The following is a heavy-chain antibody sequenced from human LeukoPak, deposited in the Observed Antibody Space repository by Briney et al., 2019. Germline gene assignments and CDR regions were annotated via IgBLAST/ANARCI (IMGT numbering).Heavy chain of an antibody. D-gene: IGHD3-22*01. V-gene: IGHV3-7*04. J-gene: IGHJ4*02. CDR2: IKQDGSDK. CDR1: GFTFSSYW. CDR3: ARDPYDSSWGLCYFDY. Sequence: GGSLRLSCAASGFTFSSYWMSWVRQAPGEGLEWVANIKQDGSDKYYVVSVKGRFTISRDNAKNSLYLQMNSLRAEDTAVYFCARDPYDSSWGLCYFDYWGQGNLVTVSS.